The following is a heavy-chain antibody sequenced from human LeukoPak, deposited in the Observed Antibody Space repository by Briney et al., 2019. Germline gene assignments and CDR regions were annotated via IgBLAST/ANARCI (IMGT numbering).Heavy chain of an antibody. Sequence: ASVKVSCKASGYTFTSYHMHWVRQPPGQGLEWMGIINPSGGSTSYAQKFQGRVTMTRDTSTSTVYMELSSLRSEDTAVYYCARDEFGGVIVDAFDIWGQGTMVTVSS. V-gene: IGHV1-46*01. CDR1: GYTFTSYH. J-gene: IGHJ3*02. D-gene: IGHD3-16*02. CDR3: ARDEFGGVIVDAFDI. CDR2: INPSGGST.